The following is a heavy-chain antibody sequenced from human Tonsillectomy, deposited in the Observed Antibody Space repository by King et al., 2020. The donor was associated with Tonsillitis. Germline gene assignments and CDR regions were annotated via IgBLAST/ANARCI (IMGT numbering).Heavy chain of an antibody. V-gene: IGHV3-15*05. CDR2: IRSQYDGGTA. D-gene: IGHD2-21*01. J-gene: IGHJ5*02. CDR1: GFTFSDAW. CDR3: TSVSVVLVNAALPLGS. Sequence: VQLVESGGGLVKPGGSLRLSCAASGFTFSDAWMNWVRQAPGKGLEWVGRIRSQYDGGTADYAGVVKGRFTISRDDSKSTLYLQMNSLKTEDTAIYYCTSVSVVLVNAALPLGSWGQGTLVTVSS.